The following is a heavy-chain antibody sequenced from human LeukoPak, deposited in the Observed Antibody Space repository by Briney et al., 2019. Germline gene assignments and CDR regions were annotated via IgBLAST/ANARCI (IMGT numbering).Heavy chain of an antibody. CDR1: GYTFTGYY. D-gene: IGHD2-2*01. J-gene: IGHJ4*02. Sequence: ASVKVSCKASGYTFTGYYMHWVRQAPGLGLEWMGRINPNSGGTNYAQKFQGRVTMTRDTSISTAYMELSRLRSDDTAAYYCASNSGGIVVVPTAAPDYWGQGTLVTVSS. CDR3: ASNSGGIVVVPTAAPDY. CDR2: INPNSGGT. V-gene: IGHV1-2*06.